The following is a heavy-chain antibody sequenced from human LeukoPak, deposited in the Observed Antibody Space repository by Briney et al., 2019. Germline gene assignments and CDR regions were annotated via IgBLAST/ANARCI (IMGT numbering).Heavy chain of an antibody. V-gene: IGHV3-43*02. CDR1: RFSFDDYA. Sequence: PGGSLRLSCAASRFSFDDYAMHWVRQAPGKGLEWVGLISGNGGSTYYADSVKGRFTISRDNSKNSLYLQMISLRTDDTALYYCAKDTGFSSDWYIDYWGQGTLVTVSS. CDR3: AKDTGFSSDWYIDY. J-gene: IGHJ4*02. D-gene: IGHD6-19*01. CDR2: ISGNGGST.